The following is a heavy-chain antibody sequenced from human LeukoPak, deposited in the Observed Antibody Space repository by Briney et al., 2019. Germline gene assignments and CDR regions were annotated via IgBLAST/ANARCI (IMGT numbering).Heavy chain of an antibody. V-gene: IGHV3-23*01. J-gene: IGHJ6*02. Sequence: GGSLRLSCAASGFTFSSYAMSWVRQAPGKGLEWVSAISGSGGSTYYADSVKGRFTISRHNSKNTLYLQMNSLRAEDTAVYYCAKGVYDSSGYPLYGMDVWGQGTTVTVSS. D-gene: IGHD3-22*01. CDR1: GFTFSSYA. CDR2: ISGSGGST. CDR3: AKGVYDSSGYPLYGMDV.